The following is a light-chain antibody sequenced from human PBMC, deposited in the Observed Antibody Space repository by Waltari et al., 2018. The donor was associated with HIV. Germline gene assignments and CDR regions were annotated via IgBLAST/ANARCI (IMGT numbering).Light chain of an antibody. J-gene: IGLJ1*01. CDR3: SSYASSSTPYV. CDR2: EVS. CDR1: SSHVGGYNS. Sequence: QSALTQPASVSGSPGQSITISCTGTSSHVGGYNSVPWYQQHPGKAPKLMIYEVSNRPSGVSNRFSGSKSGNTASLTISGLQAEDEADYYCSSYASSSTPYVFGTGTKVTVL. V-gene: IGLV2-14*01.